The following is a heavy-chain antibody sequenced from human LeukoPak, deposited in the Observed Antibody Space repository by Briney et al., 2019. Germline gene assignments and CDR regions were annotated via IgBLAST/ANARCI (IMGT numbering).Heavy chain of an antibody. J-gene: IGHJ4*02. D-gene: IGHD2-15*01. V-gene: IGHV4-31*03. Sequence: SETLSLTCTVSGGSISSGGYYWSWIRQHPGKGLEWIGYIYYGGTTYYNPSLKSRVTISVDTSNNQFSLKLSSATAADTAVYYCARQGYCSGGSCYLGGFDYWGRGTLVTVSS. CDR1: GGSISSGGYY. CDR2: IYYGGTT. CDR3: ARQGYCSGGSCYLGGFDY.